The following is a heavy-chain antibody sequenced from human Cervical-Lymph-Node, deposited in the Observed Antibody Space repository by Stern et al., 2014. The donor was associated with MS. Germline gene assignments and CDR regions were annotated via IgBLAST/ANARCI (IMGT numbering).Heavy chain of an antibody. Sequence: QVQLVQSGAAIKKPGSSVRVSCKASGGTFRRSPISWVRQAPGQGLEWMGGIIPMSGTTNYPQKFQDRVTITADEASSTAYMEWGRLRSEDTAVYFCARGKDGDNTAFDAFDIWGQGTLVTVSS. CDR3: ARGKDGDNTAFDAFDI. CDR2: IIPMSGTT. V-gene: IGHV1-69*01. CDR1: GGTFRRSP. D-gene: IGHD4-17*01. J-gene: IGHJ3*02.